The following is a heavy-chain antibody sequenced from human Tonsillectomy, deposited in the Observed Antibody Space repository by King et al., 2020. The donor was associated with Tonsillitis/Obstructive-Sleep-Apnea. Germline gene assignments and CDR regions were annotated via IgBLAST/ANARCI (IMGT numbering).Heavy chain of an antibody. D-gene: IGHD3-3*01. CDR3: ARVALRFLERSLDY. CDR1: GYTFTSYD. Sequence: VQLVESGAEVKKPGASVKVSCKASGYTFTSYDINWVRQATGQGLEWMGWMNPNSGNTGYAQKFQGRVTMTRNTSISTAYMELSGLRSEDTAVYYCARVALRFLERSLDYWGQGTLVTVSS. J-gene: IGHJ4*02. V-gene: IGHV1-8*01. CDR2: MNPNSGNT.